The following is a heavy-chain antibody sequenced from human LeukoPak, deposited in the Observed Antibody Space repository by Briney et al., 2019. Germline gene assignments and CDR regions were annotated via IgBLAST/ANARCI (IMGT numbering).Heavy chain of an antibody. Sequence: KPSETLSLTCSVSGGSISSYYWSWIRQPPGKGLEWIGYIYYSGSTNYNPSLKSRVTISVDTSKNQFSLKLSSVTAADTAVYYCARTVLRFGDQLEEINWFDPWGQGTLVTVSS. CDR2: IYYSGST. D-gene: IGHD3-3*01. CDR1: GGSISSYY. CDR3: ARTVLRFGDQLEEINWFDP. V-gene: IGHV4-59*01. J-gene: IGHJ5*02.